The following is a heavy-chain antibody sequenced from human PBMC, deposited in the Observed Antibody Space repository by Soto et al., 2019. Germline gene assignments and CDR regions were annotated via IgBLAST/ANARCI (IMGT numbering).Heavy chain of an antibody. D-gene: IGHD2-8*01. V-gene: IGHV4-39*02. J-gene: IGHJ3*02. CDR3: ARRGLILMPI. CDR2: IYCGGTT. Sequence: SETLSLTCTVSGGSISNSDSYWVWIRQPPGKGLEWVGSIYCGGTTYYNPSLKSRVTISVDTSKNLFSLHLNSVTAADTAIYYCARRGLILMPIWGQGTLVTVSS. CDR1: GGSISNSDSY.